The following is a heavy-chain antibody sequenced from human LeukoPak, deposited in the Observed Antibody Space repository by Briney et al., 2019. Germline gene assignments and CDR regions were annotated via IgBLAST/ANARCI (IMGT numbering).Heavy chain of an antibody. Sequence: GGSLRLSCAASGFTFSSYWMSWVRQAPGKGLEWVANIKQDGSEKYYVDSVKGRFTISRDNAKNSLYLQMNSLRAEDTAVYYCARDPDLVVVPAAPYFDYWGQGTLVTVSS. J-gene: IGHJ4*02. CDR1: GFTFSSYW. CDR3: ARDPDLVVVPAAPYFDY. D-gene: IGHD2-2*01. V-gene: IGHV3-7*01. CDR2: IKQDGSEK.